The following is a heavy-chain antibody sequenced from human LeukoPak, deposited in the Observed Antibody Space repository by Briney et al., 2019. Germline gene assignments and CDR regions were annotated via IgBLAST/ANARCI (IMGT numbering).Heavy chain of an antibody. D-gene: IGHD6-13*01. CDR1: GYTFTGYY. CDR3: ARGSLAAAGRFDY. J-gene: IGHJ4*02. CDR2: INPNSGGT. Sequence: ASVKVSCKASGYTFTGYYMHWVRQAPGQGLEWMGWINPNSGGTNYAQKFQGRVTMTRDTSISTAYMELSRLRSDDTVVYYCARGSLAAAGRFDYWGQGTLVTVSS. V-gene: IGHV1-2*02.